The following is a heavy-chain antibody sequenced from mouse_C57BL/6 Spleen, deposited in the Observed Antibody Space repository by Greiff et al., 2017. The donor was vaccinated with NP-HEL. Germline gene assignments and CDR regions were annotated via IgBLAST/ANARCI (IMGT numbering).Heavy chain of an antibody. CDR3: ARMVTTKGWYFDV. J-gene: IGHJ1*03. D-gene: IGHD2-1*01. V-gene: IGHV5-17*01. CDR1: GFTFSDYG. CDR2: ISSGSSTI. Sequence: EVHLVESGGGLVKPGGSLKLSCAASGFTFSDYGMHWVRQAPEKGLEWVAYISSGSSTIYYADTVKGRFTISRDNAKNTLFLQMTSLRSEDTAMYYCARMVTTKGWYFDVWGTGTTVTVAS.